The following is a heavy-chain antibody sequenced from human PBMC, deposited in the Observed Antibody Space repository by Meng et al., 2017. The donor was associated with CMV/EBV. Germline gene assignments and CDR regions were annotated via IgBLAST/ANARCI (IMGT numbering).Heavy chain of an antibody. Sequence: QITLKESGPTLVKPTQTLTLTCTFSGFSLSTSGVGVGWIRQPPGKALEWLALIYWDDDKRYSPSLKSRLTITKDTSKNQVVLTMTNMDPVDTATYYCAHSRITIFGVVPYYFDYWGQGTLGTVSS. D-gene: IGHD3-3*01. J-gene: IGHJ4*02. V-gene: IGHV2-5*02. CDR2: IYWDDDK. CDR3: AHSRITIFGVVPYYFDY. CDR1: GFSLSTSGVG.